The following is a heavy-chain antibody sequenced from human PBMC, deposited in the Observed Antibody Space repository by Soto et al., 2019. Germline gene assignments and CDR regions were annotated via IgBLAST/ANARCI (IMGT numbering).Heavy chain of an antibody. V-gene: IGHV4-59*01. Sequence: PSETLSLTCTVSGGSISSYYWSWIRQPPGKGLEWIGYIYYSGSTNYNPSLKSRVTISVDTSKNQFSLKLSSVTAADTAVYYCACSSSDDYYYYYYGMDVWGQGTTVTVS. J-gene: IGHJ6*02. CDR1: GGSISSYY. CDR3: ACSSSDDYYYYYYGMDV. CDR2: IYYSGST. D-gene: IGHD6-6*01.